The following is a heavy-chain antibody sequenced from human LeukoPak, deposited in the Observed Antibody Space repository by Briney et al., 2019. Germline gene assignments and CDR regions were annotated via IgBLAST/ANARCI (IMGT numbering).Heavy chain of an antibody. V-gene: IGHV4-59*01. Sequence: SETLSLTCTVSGCSISSYYWSWIRQPPGKGLEWIGCTHYSGSTNYNPSLKSRVTISVDTSKNQFSLKLSSVTAADSAVYYCANERVDREGYFHHWGQGTLVTVSS. J-gene: IGHJ1*01. D-gene: IGHD5-12*01. CDR3: ANERVDREGYFHH. CDR2: THYSGST. CDR1: GCSISSYY.